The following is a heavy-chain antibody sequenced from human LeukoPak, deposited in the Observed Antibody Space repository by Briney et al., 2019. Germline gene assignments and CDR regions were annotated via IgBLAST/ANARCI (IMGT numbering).Heavy chain of an antibody. CDR2: ISSNSSYI. CDR3: ARMSTMVRGMPREMDV. D-gene: IGHD3-10*01. CDR1: GFTFSSYS. Sequence: GGSLRLSCAASGFTFSSYSMNWVRQAPGKGLEWVSSISSNSSYIYYADSVKGRFTISRDNAKNSLYLQMDSLRAEDTAVYYCARMSTMVRGMPREMDVWGQGTTVTVSS. V-gene: IGHV3-21*01. J-gene: IGHJ6*02.